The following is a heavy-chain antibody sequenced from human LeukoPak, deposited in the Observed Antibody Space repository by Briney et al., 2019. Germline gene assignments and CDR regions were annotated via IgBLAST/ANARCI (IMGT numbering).Heavy chain of an antibody. D-gene: IGHD6-13*01. CDR3: ARLKKYSSSWLAYYYYYYMDV. J-gene: IGHJ6*03. V-gene: IGHV4-34*01. CDR1: GGSFSGYY. CDR2: INHSGST. Sequence: SETLSLTCAVYGGSFSGYYWSWIRQPPGKGLEWIGEINHSGSTNYNPSLKSRVTISVDTSKNQFSLKLSSVTAADTAVYYCARLKKYSSSWLAYYYYYYMDVWGKGTTVTVSS.